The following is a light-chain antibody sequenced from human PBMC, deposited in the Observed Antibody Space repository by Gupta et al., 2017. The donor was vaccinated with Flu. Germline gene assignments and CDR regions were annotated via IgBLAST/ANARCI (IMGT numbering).Light chain of an antibody. CDR2: GAS. Sequence: SVSPGERATLSCRASQSAKKNVAWYQQKPGQAPSRLIYGASTRATGVPPRFSGSGYETEFTLTISSLQSEEFAVYYCQQYNILPHRTTWTFRQGIKLGI. CDR3: QQYNILPHRTTWT. V-gene: IGKV3-15*01. J-gene: IGKJ1*01. CDR1: QSAKKN.